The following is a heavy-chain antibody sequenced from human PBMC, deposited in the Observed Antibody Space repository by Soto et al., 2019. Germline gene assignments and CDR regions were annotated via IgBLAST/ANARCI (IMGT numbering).Heavy chain of an antibody. CDR2: INPSGGST. CDR1: GYTFTSYY. J-gene: IGHJ5*02. D-gene: IGHD6-19*01. Sequence: ASVKVSCKASGYTFTSYYMHWVRQAPGQWLEWMGIINPSGGSTSYAQKFQGRVTMTRDTSTSTVYMELRSLRSDDTAVYYCARVPVPGNNWFDPWGQGTQVTVSS. V-gene: IGHV1-46*01. CDR3: ARVPVPGNNWFDP.